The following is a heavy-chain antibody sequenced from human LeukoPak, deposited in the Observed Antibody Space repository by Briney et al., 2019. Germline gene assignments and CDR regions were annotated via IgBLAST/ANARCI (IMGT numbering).Heavy chain of an antibody. CDR1: GGSISIYY. CDR2: IYTSGST. CDR3: AKALGVVVVIPVLPVY. Sequence: SETLSLTCTVSGGSISIYYWSWIRQPAGKGLEWIGRIYTSGSTNYNPSLKSRVTMSVDTSKNQFSLKLSSVTAEDTAVYYCAKALGVVVVIPVLPVYWGQGTLVTVSS. J-gene: IGHJ4*02. V-gene: IGHV4-4*07. D-gene: IGHD3-22*01.